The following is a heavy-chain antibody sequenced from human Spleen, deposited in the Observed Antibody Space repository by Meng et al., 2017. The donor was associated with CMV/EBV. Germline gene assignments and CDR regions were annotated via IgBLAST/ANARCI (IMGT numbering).Heavy chain of an antibody. V-gene: IGHV1-2*02. CDR2: VNPDNGAT. J-gene: IGHJ4*02. Sequence: ASVKVSCKASGYTFTDYYMYWVRQAPGQGLKWMGWVNPDNGATNYAQKFQGRATMTRDTSISTAYMELRRLTSDDTAVYYCARGRIGTAMLPGDDYWGQGTLVTVSS. CDR1: GYTFTDYY. CDR3: ARGRIGTAMLPGDDY. D-gene: IGHD5-18*01.